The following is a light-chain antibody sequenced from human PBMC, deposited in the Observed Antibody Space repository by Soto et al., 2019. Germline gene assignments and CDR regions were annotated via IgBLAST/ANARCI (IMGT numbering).Light chain of an antibody. CDR3: QQYNKWPPLT. CDR1: QSVSSN. J-gene: IGKJ4*01. V-gene: IGKV3-15*01. CDR2: GAS. Sequence: EIVMTQSPATLSVSPGERATLSCRASQSVSSNLAWYQQKPGQAPRPLIYGASTRATGIPARFSGSGYGTKFTLTISSLQSEDFAVFYCQQYNKWPPLTFGGGTKVEIK.